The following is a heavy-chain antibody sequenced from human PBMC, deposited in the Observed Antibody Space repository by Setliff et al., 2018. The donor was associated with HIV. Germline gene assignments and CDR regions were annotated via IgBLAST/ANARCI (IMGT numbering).Heavy chain of an antibody. D-gene: IGHD6-19*01. CDR1: GYTFTGYY. J-gene: IGHJ6*03. CDR2: INPNSGGT. Sequence: ASVKVSCKASGYTFTGYYMHGVRQAPGQGLEWMGRINPNSGGTNYAQKFQGRVTMTRDTSISTAYMELSRLRSDDTAVYYCARDWVAGTSGYYYYYMDVWGKGTTVTVSS. V-gene: IGHV1-2*06. CDR3: ARDWVAGTSGYYYYYMDV.